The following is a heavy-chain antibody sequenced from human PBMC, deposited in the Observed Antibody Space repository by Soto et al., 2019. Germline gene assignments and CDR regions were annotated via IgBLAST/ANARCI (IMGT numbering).Heavy chain of an antibody. CDR3: ARWFTYGNFDYFDY. V-gene: IGHV3-74*01. CDR2: IDSGGGTT. Sequence: GGSLRLSCAASGFTFSTYWMHWFRQAPGKGLVWVSRIDSGGGTTTYADSVKGRFTISRDNAKNTLYLQMNGLRAEDTALYYCARWFTYGNFDYFDYWGQGTQVTVSS. CDR1: GFTFSTYW. D-gene: IGHD3-10*01. J-gene: IGHJ4*02.